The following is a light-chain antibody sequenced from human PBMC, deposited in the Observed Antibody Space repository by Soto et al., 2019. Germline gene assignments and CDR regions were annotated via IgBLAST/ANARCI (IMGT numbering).Light chain of an antibody. J-gene: IGKJ2*01. CDR1: QSVSSSQ. CDR3: QEFGSSPDYT. V-gene: IGKV3-20*01. CDR2: GAS. Sequence: EIVLTQSPGTLSLSPGERATLSCRASQSVSSSQLAWYQQKPGQAPRHLIYGASTTATGIPDRFSGGGSGTEFTLTISRLEPEDFAVYYCQEFGSSPDYTFGQGTKLEVK.